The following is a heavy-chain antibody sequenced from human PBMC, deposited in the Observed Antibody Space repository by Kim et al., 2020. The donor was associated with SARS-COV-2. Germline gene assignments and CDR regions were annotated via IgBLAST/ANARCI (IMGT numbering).Heavy chain of an antibody. CDR3: ARDGNSGIAVASTHYCYGMDV. Sequence: GGSLRLSCAASGFTFSSFAMHWVRQAPGKGLEWVAVISYDGSNKDYADSVTGRFTISRDNSKKTEYLQMNRLRPEDKAVYYYARDGNSGIAVASTHYCYGMDVWGQGTTVTVSS. CDR1: GFTFSSFA. D-gene: IGHD6-19*01. J-gene: IGHJ6*02. CDR2: ISYDGSNK. V-gene: IGHV3-30-3*01.